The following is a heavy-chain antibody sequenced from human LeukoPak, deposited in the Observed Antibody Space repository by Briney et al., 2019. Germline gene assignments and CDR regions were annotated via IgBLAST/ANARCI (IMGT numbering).Heavy chain of an antibody. V-gene: IGHV4-59*01. Sequence: SETLSLTCTVSGGSISSYYWSWIRQPPRKGLEWIGYIYYSGSTNYNPSLKSRVTISVDTSKNQFSLKLSSVTAADTAVYYCARGGSGDAFDIWGQGTMVTVSS. CDR2: IYYSGST. CDR3: ARGGSGDAFDI. J-gene: IGHJ3*02. D-gene: IGHD5-12*01. CDR1: GGSISSYY.